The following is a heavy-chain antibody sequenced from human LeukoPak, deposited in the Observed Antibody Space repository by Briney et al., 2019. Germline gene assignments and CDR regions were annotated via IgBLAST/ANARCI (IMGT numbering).Heavy chain of an antibody. D-gene: IGHD3-16*01. V-gene: IGHV3-23*01. CDR1: GFTFSSYA. J-gene: IGHJ4*02. CDR3: AKDLARYY. CDR2: ISGGGST. Sequence: GGSLRLSCAASGFTFSSYAMTWVRQAPGKGLEWVSSISGGGSTYYADSVKGRFTISRDNSKNTLYLQMNSLRAEDTALYYCAKDLARYYWGLGTLVTVSS.